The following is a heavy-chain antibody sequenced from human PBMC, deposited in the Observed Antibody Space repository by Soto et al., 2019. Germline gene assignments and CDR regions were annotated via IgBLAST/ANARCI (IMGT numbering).Heavy chain of an antibody. Sequence: VQLVESGGGLVKPGGSLRLSCAASGFTFSNAWMNWVRQAPGKGLEWVGRIKSKTDGGTTDYAAPVKGRFTISRDDSKNTLYLQMNSLKTEDTAVYYCTTLIVVVVAATDYWGQGTLVTVSS. V-gene: IGHV3-15*07. J-gene: IGHJ4*02. D-gene: IGHD2-15*01. CDR2: IKSKTDGGTT. CDR3: TTLIVVVVAATDY. CDR1: GFTFSNAW.